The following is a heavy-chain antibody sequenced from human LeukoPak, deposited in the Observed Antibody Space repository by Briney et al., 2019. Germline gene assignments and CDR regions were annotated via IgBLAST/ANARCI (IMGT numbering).Heavy chain of an antibody. D-gene: IGHD6-6*01. Sequence: ASVKVSCKASGYTFTSYGISWVRQAPGQGLEWTGWISAYNGNTNYAQRFQGRVTMTTDTSTTTAYMELRSLRSDDTAVYYCARDLESTAARPRFFDYWGQGTLVTVSS. CDR3: ARDLESTAARPRFFDY. CDR2: ISAYNGNT. V-gene: IGHV1-18*01. CDR1: GYTFTSYG. J-gene: IGHJ4*02.